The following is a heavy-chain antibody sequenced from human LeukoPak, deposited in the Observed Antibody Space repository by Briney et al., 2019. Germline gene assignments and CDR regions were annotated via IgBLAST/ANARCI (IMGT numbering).Heavy chain of an antibody. CDR1: GFTLSSYW. CDR3: ARVVAAVAGYFDL. Sequence: GGSLRLSCAASGFTLSSYWMSWVRQAPGKGLEWVANIKQDGSEKYYVDSVKGRFTISRDNAKNTLYLQMNSLRAEDTAVYYCARVVAAVAGYFDLWGRGTLVTVSS. D-gene: IGHD6-13*01. V-gene: IGHV3-7*01. J-gene: IGHJ2*01. CDR2: IKQDGSEK.